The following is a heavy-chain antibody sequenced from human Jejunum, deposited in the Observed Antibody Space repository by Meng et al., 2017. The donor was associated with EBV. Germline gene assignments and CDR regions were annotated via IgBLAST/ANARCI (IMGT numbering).Heavy chain of an antibody. D-gene: IGHD6-13*01. V-gene: IGHV1-8*02. CDR3: ARGVAAGFDY. CDR2: MSPNSGNT. J-gene: IGHJ4*02. CDR1: GYPFTSYD. Sequence: QVQQVQSGAEVKKPGASVKVSCKASGYPFTSYDINGVRQATGQGPEWMGWMSPNSGNTGYAQKFQGRVTMTRDTSISTAYMELSSLRSEDTAVYYCARGVAAGFDYWGQGTLVTVSS.